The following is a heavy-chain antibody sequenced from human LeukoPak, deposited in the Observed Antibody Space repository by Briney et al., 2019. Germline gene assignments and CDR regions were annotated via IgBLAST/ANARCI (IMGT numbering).Heavy chain of an antibody. CDR3: ARDKVGDSNDF. Sequence: GGSLRLSCEAYGFTFKSHWMSWVRQAPGKGLEWVANIMEDGSVKNYVDSVKGRFPISRDNLKNSLYLYMSSLRVDDTAVYYCARDKVGDSNDFWGQGTLVTVSS. V-gene: IGHV3-7*01. CDR2: IMEDGSVK. CDR1: GFTFKSHW. D-gene: IGHD4-17*01. J-gene: IGHJ4*02.